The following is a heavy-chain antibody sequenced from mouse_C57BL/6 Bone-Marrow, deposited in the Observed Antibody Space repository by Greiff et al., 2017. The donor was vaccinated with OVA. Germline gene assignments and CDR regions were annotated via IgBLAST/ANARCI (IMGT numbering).Heavy chain of an antibody. CDR1: GYTFTDYE. J-gene: IGHJ1*03. D-gene: IGHD5-2*01. CDR3: TRRNRYFDV. V-gene: IGHV1-15*01. CDR2: IDPETGGT. Sequence: VKLMESGAELVRPGASVTLSCKASGYTFTDYEMHWVKQTPVHGLEWIGAIDPETGGTAYNQKFKGKAILTADKSSSTAYMELRSLTSEDSAVYYCTRRNRYFDVWGTGTTVTVSS.